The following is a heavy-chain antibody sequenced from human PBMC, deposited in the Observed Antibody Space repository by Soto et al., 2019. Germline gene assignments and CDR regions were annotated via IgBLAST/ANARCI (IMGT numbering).Heavy chain of an antibody. Sequence: QLQLQESGPGLVQPSETLSLTCTVSGGSISSSSYYWGWIRQPPGKGLERIGSIYYSGSTYYNPSLKSRVPSSVDTSKNQFSLKLSSVTAADTAVYYCARQDIVVLPAARPYYYSYGMDGWGQGTTVTVSS. CDR3: ARQDIVVLPAARPYYYSYGMDG. V-gene: IGHV4-39*01. D-gene: IGHD2-2*01. CDR2: IYYSGST. J-gene: IGHJ6*02. CDR1: GGSISSSSYY.